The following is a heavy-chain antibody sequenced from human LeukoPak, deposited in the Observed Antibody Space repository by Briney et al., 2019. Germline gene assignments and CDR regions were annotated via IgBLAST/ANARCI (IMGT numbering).Heavy chain of an antibody. V-gene: IGHV1-2*02. Sequence: GASVKVSCKASGYTFTGYYMHWVRQAPGQGLEWMGWINPNSGGTNYAQKFQGRVTMTRDTSISTAYMELSRLRSDDTAVYYCASRGPLVVAAKGALDIWGQGTMVTVSS. CDR2: INPNSGGT. J-gene: IGHJ3*02. CDR1: GYTFTGYY. D-gene: IGHD2-15*01. CDR3: ASRGPLVVAAKGALDI.